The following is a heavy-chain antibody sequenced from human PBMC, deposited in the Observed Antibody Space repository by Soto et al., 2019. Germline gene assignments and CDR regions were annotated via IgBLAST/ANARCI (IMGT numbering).Heavy chain of an antibody. J-gene: IGHJ4*02. CDR2: ISAGGNLI. V-gene: IGHV3-23*01. CDR3: AKRKGIGAAAKNFDF. D-gene: IGHD6-13*01. Sequence: GGSLRLSCAASGFIFSNHAMSWVRQVPGKGLEWVSGISAGGNLIYYADSVRGRFTMSRDNSKNMLYLQVNSLRAEDTAVYFCAKRKGIGAAAKNFDFWGQGARVTVSS. CDR1: GFIFSNHA.